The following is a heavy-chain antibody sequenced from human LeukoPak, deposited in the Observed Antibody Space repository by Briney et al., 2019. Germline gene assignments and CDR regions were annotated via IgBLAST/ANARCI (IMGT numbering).Heavy chain of an antibody. V-gene: IGHV1-2*02. CDR2: INPNSGGT. D-gene: IGHD3-22*01. J-gene: IGHJ3*02. CDR3: ARGYDSSGYHWDAFDI. Sequence: ASVKVSCKASGYTFTGYYMHWVRQAPGQGLEWMGWINPNSGGTNYAQKFQGRVTMTRDTSISTAYMELSRLRSDDTAVYYCARGYDSSGYHWDAFDIWGQGTMVTVSS. CDR1: GYTFTGYY.